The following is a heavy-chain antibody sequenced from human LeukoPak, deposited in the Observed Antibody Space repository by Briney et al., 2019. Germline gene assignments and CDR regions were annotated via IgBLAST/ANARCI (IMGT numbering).Heavy chain of an antibody. Sequence: PGGSLRLSCAASGFTFSSYSMNWVRQAPGKGLEWISSISSSSSYIYYADSVKGRFTISRDNAKNSLYLQMNSLRAEDTAVYYCARGSVAFGSMDYWGQGTLVTVSS. V-gene: IGHV3-21*01. J-gene: IGHJ4*02. D-gene: IGHD3-3*01. CDR2: ISSSSSYI. CDR1: GFTFSSYS. CDR3: ARGSVAFGSMDY.